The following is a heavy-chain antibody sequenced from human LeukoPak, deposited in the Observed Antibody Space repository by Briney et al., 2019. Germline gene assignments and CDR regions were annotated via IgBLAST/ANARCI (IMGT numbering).Heavy chain of an antibody. V-gene: IGHV4-59*01. D-gene: IGHD4-23*01. CDR1: GGSISSYY. Sequence: SETLSLTCTVSGGSISSYYWSWIRQPPGKGLEWIGYIYYSGSTNYNPSLKSRVTISVDTSKNQFSLKLSSVTAADTAVYYCAREPAVVTPEGAFDIWGQGTMVTVSS. J-gene: IGHJ3*02. CDR3: AREPAVVTPEGAFDI. CDR2: IYYSGST.